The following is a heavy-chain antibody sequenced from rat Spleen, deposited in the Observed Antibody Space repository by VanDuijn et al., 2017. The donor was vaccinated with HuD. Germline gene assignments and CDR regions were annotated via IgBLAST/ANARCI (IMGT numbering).Heavy chain of an antibody. CDR1: NHSITSDY. CDR2: ISYSGSP. J-gene: IGHJ2*01. D-gene: IGHD1-10*01. Sequence: EVQLQESGPGLVKPSQSLSLTCSVTNHSITSDYWGWIRKFPGSKMEWIGHISYSGSPNYSPSLKGRISISRDTSKNQFFLQLDSVTTEDTATYFCARYTATISFDYWGQGVMVTVSS. CDR3: ARYTATISFDY. V-gene: IGHV3-1*01.